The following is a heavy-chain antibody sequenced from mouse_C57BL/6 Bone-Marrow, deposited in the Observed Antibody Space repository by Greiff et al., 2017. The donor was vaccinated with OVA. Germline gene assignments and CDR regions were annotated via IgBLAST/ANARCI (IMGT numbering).Heavy chain of an antibody. V-gene: IGHV1-72*01. Sequence: QVQLKQPGAELVKPGASVKLSCKASGYTFTSYWMHWVKQRPGRGLEWIGRIDPNSGGTKYNEKFKSKATLTVDKPSSTAYMQLSSLTAEASAVYYCARKGTTVVATEWYFDVWGTGTTVTVSS. CDR2: IDPNSGGT. J-gene: IGHJ1*03. CDR3: ARKGTTVVATEWYFDV. CDR1: GYTFTSYW. D-gene: IGHD1-1*01.